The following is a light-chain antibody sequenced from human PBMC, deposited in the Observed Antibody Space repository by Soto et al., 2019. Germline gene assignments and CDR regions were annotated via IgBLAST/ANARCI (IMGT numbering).Light chain of an antibody. V-gene: IGKV3-11*01. CDR3: QQRSNWPPA. J-gene: IGKJ2*01. Sequence: EIVLTQSPATLSLSPGERATLSCRASQSVSSYLAWYQQKPGQAPRLLIYDASNRATGIPARFSGSGSGTGFTLTISSPELEDFAVYYCQQRSNWPPAFGQGTKLEIK. CDR1: QSVSSY. CDR2: DAS.